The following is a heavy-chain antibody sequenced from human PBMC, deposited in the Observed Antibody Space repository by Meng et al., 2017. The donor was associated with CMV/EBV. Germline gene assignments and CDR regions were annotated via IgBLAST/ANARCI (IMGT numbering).Heavy chain of an antibody. CDR3: AREGHYYGSGSYYKVFDY. Sequence: FPVSSNYMSWVRPAPGKGLELVSVIYSGGSTSYADSVKGRFTISRDNSKNTLYLQMNSLRAEDTAVYYCAREGHYYGSGSYYKVFDYWGQGTLVTVSS. D-gene: IGHD3-10*01. J-gene: IGHJ4*02. CDR2: IYSGGST. CDR1: FPVSSNY. V-gene: IGHV3-53*05.